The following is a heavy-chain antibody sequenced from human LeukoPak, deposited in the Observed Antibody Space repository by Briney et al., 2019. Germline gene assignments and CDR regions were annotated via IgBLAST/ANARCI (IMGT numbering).Heavy chain of an antibody. CDR2: INHSGST. V-gene: IGHV4-34*01. D-gene: IGHD3-10*01. CDR1: GGSFSGYY. CDR3: ARGAQIGRGAWFGVSWFDP. J-gene: IGHJ5*02. Sequence: KPSETLSLTCAVYGGSFSGYYWRWIRQPPGKGLEWIGEINHSGSTNYNPSLKSRVTISVDTSKNQFSLKLSSVTAADTAVYYCARGAQIGRGAWFGVSWFDPWGQGTLVTVSS.